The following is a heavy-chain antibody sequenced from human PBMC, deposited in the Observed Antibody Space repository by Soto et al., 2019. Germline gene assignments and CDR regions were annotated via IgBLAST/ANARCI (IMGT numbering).Heavy chain of an antibody. D-gene: IGHD1-26*01. CDR1: GFTFSSYA. J-gene: IGHJ3*02. CDR2: ISYDGSNK. CDR3: ARSSGSYNAFDI. Sequence: GGSLRLSCAASGFTFSSYAMPWVRQAPGKGLEWVAVISYDGSNKYYADSVKGRFTISRDNSKNTLYLQMNSLRAEDTAVYYCARSSGSYNAFDIWGQGTMVTVSS. V-gene: IGHV3-30-3*01.